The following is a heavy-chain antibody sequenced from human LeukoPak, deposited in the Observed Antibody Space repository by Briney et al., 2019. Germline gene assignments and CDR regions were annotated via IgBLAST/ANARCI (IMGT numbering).Heavy chain of an antibody. CDR3: ARDRGDMDV. J-gene: IGHJ6*03. CDR2: INHSGST. CDR1: GGSFSGYY. Sequence: SETLSLTCAVYGGSFSGYYWSWIRQPPGKGLEWIGEINHSGSTNYNPSLKSRVTISVDTSKNQFSLKLSSVTAADTAVYYCARDRGDMDVWGKGTTVTVSS. V-gene: IGHV4-34*01.